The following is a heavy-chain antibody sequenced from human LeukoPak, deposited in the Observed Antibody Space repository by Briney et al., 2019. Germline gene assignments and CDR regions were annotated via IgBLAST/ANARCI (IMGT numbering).Heavy chain of an antibody. CDR2: AYYSGTT. D-gene: IGHD1-1*01. CDR3: AQLEGRIAFEV. J-gene: IGHJ3*01. CDR1: GASIRGSQLY. V-gene: IGHV4-39*01. Sequence: SETLSLTCSVSGASIRGSQLYWGWIRQPPGKGLEWVGIAYYSGTTFYTPSLKSRVTISIDTSKDEFSLRLISVTVADTATYYCAQLEGRIAFEVWGRGTLVLVS.